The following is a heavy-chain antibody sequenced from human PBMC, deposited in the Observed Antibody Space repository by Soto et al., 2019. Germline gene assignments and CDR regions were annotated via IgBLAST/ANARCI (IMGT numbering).Heavy chain of an antibody. CDR2: ISSGSSDT. CDR1: GFTFSRVS. J-gene: IGHJ4*02. CDR3: AKGERAYYDFWSGYYRVPYYFDY. V-gene: IGHV3-21*04. Sequence: GSLRLSCEASGFTFSRVSMNWVRQVPGKGLEWVASISSGSSDTWYADSVKGRFIISRDNAQNTLYLQMNSLRAEDTAVYYCAKGERAYYDFWSGYYRVPYYFDYWGQGTLVTVSS. D-gene: IGHD3-3*01.